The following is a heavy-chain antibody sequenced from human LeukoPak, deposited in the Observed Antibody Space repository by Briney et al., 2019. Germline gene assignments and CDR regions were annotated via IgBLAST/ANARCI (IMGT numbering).Heavy chain of an antibody. CDR2: IKQDGSDK. J-gene: IGHJ4*02. D-gene: IGHD3-10*01. CDR3: ARASIWFGEF. Sequence: GGSLRLSCVTSGFTFTNHWMSWVRQAPGKGLEWVANIKQDGSDKYYVDSVKGRFTISRDNAKSSLFLHMNSLRVEDTAVYYCARASIWFGEFWGQGTLVTVSS. V-gene: IGHV3-7*01. CDR1: GFTFTNHW.